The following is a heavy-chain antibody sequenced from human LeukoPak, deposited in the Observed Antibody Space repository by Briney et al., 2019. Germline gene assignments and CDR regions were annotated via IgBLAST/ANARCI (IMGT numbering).Heavy chain of an antibody. Sequence: SETLSLTCAVYGGSFSGYYWSWIRQPPGKGLEWIGEINHSGSTNYNPSLKSRVTISVDTSKNQFSLKLSSVTAADTAVYYCARGPYSSGWFNHWGQGTLVTVSS. CDR3: ARGPYSSGWFNH. D-gene: IGHD6-19*01. CDR1: GGSFSGYY. J-gene: IGHJ4*02. CDR2: INHSGST. V-gene: IGHV4-34*01.